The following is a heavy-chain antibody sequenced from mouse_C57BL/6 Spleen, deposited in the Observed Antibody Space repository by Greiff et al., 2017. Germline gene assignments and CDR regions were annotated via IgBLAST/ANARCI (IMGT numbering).Heavy chain of an antibody. CDR3: ARHYSKLDD. Sequence: VQLQQPGAELVMPGASVKLSCKASGYTFTSYWMHWVKQRPGQGLEWIGEIDPSDSYTNYNQKFKGKSTLTVDKSSSTAYMQLSSLTSEDSAVYYCARHYSKLDDWGQGTTLTVSS. CDR2: IDPSDSYT. D-gene: IGHD2-5*01. CDR1: GYTFTSYW. V-gene: IGHV1-69*01. J-gene: IGHJ2*01.